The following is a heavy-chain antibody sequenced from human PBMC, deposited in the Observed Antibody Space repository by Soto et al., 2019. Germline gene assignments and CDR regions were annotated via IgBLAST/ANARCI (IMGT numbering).Heavy chain of an antibody. CDR1: GFTFSNYA. Sequence: PVGSLRLSCAASGFTFSNYAMNWVRQAPGKGLEWVSTISGSGGSPYYADSVKGRFTISRDNSKNTLYLQMNSLRAEDTAVYYCARGRAMVHDAFDIWGHGTLVTVSS. D-gene: IGHD5-18*01. V-gene: IGHV3-23*01. J-gene: IGHJ3*02. CDR2: ISGSGGSP. CDR3: ARGRAMVHDAFDI.